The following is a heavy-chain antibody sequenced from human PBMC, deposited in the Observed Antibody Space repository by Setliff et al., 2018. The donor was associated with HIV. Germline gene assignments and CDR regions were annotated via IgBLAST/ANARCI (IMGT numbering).Heavy chain of an antibody. CDR3: ARAGGSYSYYYYYMDV. D-gene: IGHD1-26*01. J-gene: IGHJ6*03. V-gene: IGHV1-3*01. CDR2: INAGNGNT. Sequence: ASVKVSCKASGYTFTSYAMHWVRQAPGQRLEWMGWINAGNGNTKYSQKFQGRVTITRDTSASTAYMELSSLRSEDTAAYYCARAGGSYSYYYYYMDVWGKGTTVTVSS. CDR1: GYTFTSYA.